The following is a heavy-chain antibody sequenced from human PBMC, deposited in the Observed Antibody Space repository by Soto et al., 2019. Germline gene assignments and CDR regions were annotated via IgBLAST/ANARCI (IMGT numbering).Heavy chain of an antibody. CDR3: ARGGYSSGWYSTDALDF. J-gene: IGHJ3*01. CDR2: INPNSGGT. Sequence: GASVMVSCKDSGYTFTGYYIHWVRQAPGQGLEWMGWINPNSGGTNYAQKFQGRVTMTRDTSISTAYMELSRLRSDDTAVYYCARGGYSSGWYSTDALDFWGQWPMVTVSS. CDR1: GYTFTGYY. D-gene: IGHD6-19*01. V-gene: IGHV1-2*02.